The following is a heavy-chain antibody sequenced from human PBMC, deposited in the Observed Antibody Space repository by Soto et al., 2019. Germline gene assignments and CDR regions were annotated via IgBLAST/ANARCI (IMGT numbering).Heavy chain of an antibody. CDR3: ARSSGGVSGLIIEGTNWFAP. J-gene: IGHJ5*02. CDR1: GDTFTSYY. Sequence: ASVKVSCKAPGDTFTSYYMHWVRQAPGHGLEWMGVINPNGGSTRFAQKFQGRVTMTSDTSTSTVYMELRGMTPEDTAVYYCARSSGGVSGLIIEGTNWFAPWGQGTLVTVSS. CDR2: INPNGGST. D-gene: IGHD3-16*01. V-gene: IGHV1-46*01.